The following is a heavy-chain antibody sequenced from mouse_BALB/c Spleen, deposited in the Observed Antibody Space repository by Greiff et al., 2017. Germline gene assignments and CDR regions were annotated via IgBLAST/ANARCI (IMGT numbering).Heavy chain of an antibody. Sequence: VKLMESGPGLVAPSQSLSITCTVSGFSLTSYGVHWVRQPPGKGLEWLGVIWAGGSTNYNSALMSRLSIRKDNSNSQVFLKMNSLQTDDTAMYYCARVYGNHWGYFDVWGAGTTVTVSS. CDR1: GFSLTSYG. CDR3: ARVYGNHWGYFDV. CDR2: IWAGGST. J-gene: IGHJ1*01. V-gene: IGHV2-9*02. D-gene: IGHD2-1*01.